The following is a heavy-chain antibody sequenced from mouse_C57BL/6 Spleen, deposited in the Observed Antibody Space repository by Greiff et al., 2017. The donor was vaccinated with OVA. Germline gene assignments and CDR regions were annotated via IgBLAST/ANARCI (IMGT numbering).Heavy chain of an antibody. V-gene: IGHV1-80*01. CDR1: GYAFSSYW. Sequence: QVQLKQSGAELVKPGASVKISCKASGYAFSSYWMNWVKQRPGKGLEWIGQIYPGDGDTNYNGKFKGKATLTADKSSSTAYMQLSSLTSEDSAVYFCARGVYGNSIDYWGQGTTLTVSS. J-gene: IGHJ2*01. CDR2: IYPGDGDT. CDR3: ARGVYGNSIDY. D-gene: IGHD2-1*01.